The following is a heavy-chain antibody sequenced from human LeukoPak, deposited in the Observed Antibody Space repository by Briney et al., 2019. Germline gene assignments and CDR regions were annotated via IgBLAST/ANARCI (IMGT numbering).Heavy chain of an antibody. V-gene: IGHV5-51*01. CDR3: ARPRAGGRDAFDV. Sequence: GESLKISCKGSGYSFTSHWIGWVRQMPGKGLEWIGVIYPGDSDTIYSPSFEDQVTISADKSISTSYLEWRSLKASDTAIFYCARPRAGGRDAFDVWGQGTVVTVSS. CDR2: IYPGDSDT. D-gene: IGHD2-8*02. J-gene: IGHJ3*01. CDR1: GYSFTSHW.